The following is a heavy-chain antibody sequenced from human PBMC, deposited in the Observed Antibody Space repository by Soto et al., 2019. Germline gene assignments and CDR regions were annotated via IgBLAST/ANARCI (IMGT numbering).Heavy chain of an antibody. CDR1: GFTFDDYA. V-gene: IGHV3-9*01. J-gene: IGHJ2*01. CDR2: LSWNSGTI. CDR3: ARARGYGYASFATFDL. D-gene: IGHD5-18*01. Sequence: EVQLVESGGGLVQPGRSLRLSCAASGFTFDDYAMHWVRQAPGKGLEWVSGLSWNSGTIEYADSVKGRFTISRDNAKNSLFLQMNSLRAEDTALYYCARARGYGYASFATFDLWGRGTLVTVSS.